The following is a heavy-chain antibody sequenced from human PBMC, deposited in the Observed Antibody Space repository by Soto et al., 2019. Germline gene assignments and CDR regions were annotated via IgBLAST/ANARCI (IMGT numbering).Heavy chain of an antibody. CDR3: ARTDSSTFEFDD. D-gene: IGHD6-13*01. Sequence: SVKVSCKASGGTFSSYTISWVRQAPGQGLEWMGRIIPILGIANYAQKFQGRVTITADKSTSTAYMELSSLRSEDTAVYYCARTDSSTFEFDDWGQGTLVNVSS. J-gene: IGHJ4*02. V-gene: IGHV1-69*02. CDR1: GGTFSSYT. CDR2: IIPILGIA.